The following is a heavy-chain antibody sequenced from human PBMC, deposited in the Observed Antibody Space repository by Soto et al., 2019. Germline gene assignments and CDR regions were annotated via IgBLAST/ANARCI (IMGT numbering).Heavy chain of an antibody. Sequence: SETLSLTCTVSGCSISSGSYYWSWIRQLPGKGLEWIGYIYYSGSTYYNPSLKSRVTISVDTSKNQFSLKLNSVTAADTAVYYCATRTDYYYGSGSLGGMDVWGQGTTVTVSS. V-gene: IGHV4-31*03. D-gene: IGHD3-10*01. CDR3: ATRTDYYYGSGSLGGMDV. CDR2: IYYSGST. J-gene: IGHJ6*02. CDR1: GCSISSGSYY.